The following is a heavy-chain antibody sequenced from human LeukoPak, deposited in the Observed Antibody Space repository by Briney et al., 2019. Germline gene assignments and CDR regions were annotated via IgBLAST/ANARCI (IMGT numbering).Heavy chain of an antibody. CDR1: GFTLSSYE. D-gene: IGHD3-9*01. CDR3: ARASGALRYFDWLSRPFDY. Sequence: TGGSLRLSCAASGFTLSSYEMNWVRQAPGKGLEWVSYISSSGSTIYYADSVKGRFTISRDNAKNSLYLQMNSLRAEDTAVYYCARASGALRYFDWLSRPFDYWGQGTLVTVSS. J-gene: IGHJ4*02. CDR2: ISSSGSTI. V-gene: IGHV3-48*03.